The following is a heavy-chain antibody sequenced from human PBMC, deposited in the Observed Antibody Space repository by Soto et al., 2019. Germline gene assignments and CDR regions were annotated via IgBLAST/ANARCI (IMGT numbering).Heavy chain of an antibody. CDR2: MNPNSGNT. V-gene: IGHV1-8*01. J-gene: IGHJ6*03. CDR3: ARKSWVRYDFWSGYQNYYYYYMDV. D-gene: IGHD3-3*01. CDR1: GYTFTSYD. Sequence: WASVKVSCKASGYTFTSYDINWVRQATGQGLEWIGWMNPNSGNTGYAQKFQGRVTMTRNTSISTAYMELSSLRSEDTAVYYCARKSWVRYDFWSGYQNYYYYYMDVWGKGTTVTVSS.